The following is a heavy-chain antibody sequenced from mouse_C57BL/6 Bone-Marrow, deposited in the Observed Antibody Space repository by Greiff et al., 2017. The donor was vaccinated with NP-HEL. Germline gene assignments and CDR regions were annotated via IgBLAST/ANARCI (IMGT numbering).Heavy chain of an antibody. CDR2: IYPRSGNT. J-gene: IGHJ3*01. Sequence: QVQLKQSGAELARPGASVKLSCKASGYTFTSYGISWVNQRTGQGLEWIGEIYPRSGNTYYNEKFKGKATLTADKSSSTAYMELRSLTSEDSAVYFCAREENYGSSPAWFAYWGQGTLVTVSA. D-gene: IGHD1-1*01. CDR1: GYTFTSYG. CDR3: AREENYGSSPAWFAY. V-gene: IGHV1-81*01.